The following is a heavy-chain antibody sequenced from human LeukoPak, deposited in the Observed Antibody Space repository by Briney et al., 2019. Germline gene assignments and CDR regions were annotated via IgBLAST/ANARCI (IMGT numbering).Heavy chain of an antibody. CDR2: INPNSGGT. CDR3: ARDPYYSDSGGHSLDY. CDR1: GYTFTGYY. V-gene: IGHV1-2*02. J-gene: IGHJ4*02. Sequence: ASVKVSCKASGYTFTGYYMHWVRQAPGQGLEWMGWINPNSGGTNYAQKFQGRVTMTRDTSISTAYMELSRLRSDDTAVYYCARDPYYSDSGGHSLDYWGQGTRVTVSS. D-gene: IGHD3-22*01.